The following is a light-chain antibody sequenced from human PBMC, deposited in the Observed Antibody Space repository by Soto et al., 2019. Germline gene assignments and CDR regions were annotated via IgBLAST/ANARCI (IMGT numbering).Light chain of an antibody. CDR3: ISYTSSSTYV. CDR2: DVS. J-gene: IGLJ1*01. V-gene: IGLV2-14*01. CDR1: SSDIGAYKY. Sequence: QSALTQPASVSGSPEQSITISCTGTSSDIGAYKYVSWYQHHPGKAPKLMIYDVSNRPSGVSNRFSGSKSGNTASLTISGLQAEDEADYYCISYTSSSTYVFGTGTQLTVL.